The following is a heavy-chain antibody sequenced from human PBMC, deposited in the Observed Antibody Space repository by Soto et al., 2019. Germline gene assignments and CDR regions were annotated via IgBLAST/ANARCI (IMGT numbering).Heavy chain of an antibody. CDR1: GFSLSTSGVG. CDR3: GHLDYDFWSGYSFDY. D-gene: IGHD3-3*01. Sequence: QITLKESGPTLVKPTQTLTLTCTFSGFSLSTSGVGVGWIRQPPGKALEWLALIYWDDDKRYSPSLKSRLTITKDTSKNQVVLTMTNMDPVDTATYYCGHLDYDFWSGYSFDYWGQGTLVTVSS. J-gene: IGHJ4*02. CDR2: IYWDDDK. V-gene: IGHV2-5*02.